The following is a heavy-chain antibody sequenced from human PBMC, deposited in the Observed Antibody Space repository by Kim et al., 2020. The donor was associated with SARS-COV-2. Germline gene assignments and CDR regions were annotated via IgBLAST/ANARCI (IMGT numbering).Heavy chain of an antibody. Sequence: ADDLKGRFTISRDNSKNTLDLQMNSLRAEDTAVYYCATRIAAAGTYAFDIWGQGTMVTVSS. J-gene: IGHJ3*02. D-gene: IGHD6-13*01. CDR3: ATRIAAAGTYAFDI. V-gene: IGHV3-30*07.